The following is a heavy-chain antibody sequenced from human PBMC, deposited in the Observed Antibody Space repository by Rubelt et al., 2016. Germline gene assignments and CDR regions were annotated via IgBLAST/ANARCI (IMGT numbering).Heavy chain of an antibody. Sequence: QVQLQESGPGLVKPSETLSLTCTVSGGSISSYYWSWIRQPPGKGLEWIGYIYYSGSTNYNPSLKSRVTISVDTSKNQFSLKLSSVTAADTAVYYCARGGGYSYGSAYDYWGQGTLVTVSS. D-gene: IGHD5-18*01. CDR2: IYYSGST. V-gene: IGHV4-59*01. J-gene: IGHJ4*02. CDR1: GGSISSYY. CDR3: ARGGGYSYGSAYDY.